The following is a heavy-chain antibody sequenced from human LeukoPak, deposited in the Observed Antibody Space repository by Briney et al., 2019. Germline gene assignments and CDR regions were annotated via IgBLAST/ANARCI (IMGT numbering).Heavy chain of an antibody. CDR2: IYYSGST. J-gene: IGHJ3*02. Sequence: SETLSLTCTVSGGSISSYYWSWIRQPPGKGLEWIGYIYYSGSTNYNPSLKSRVTISVDTSKNQFSLKLSSVTAADTAVYYCARGDLGYAFDIWGQGTMVTVSS. CDR1: GGSISSYY. CDR3: ARGDLGYAFDI. D-gene: IGHD6-25*01. V-gene: IGHV4-59*12.